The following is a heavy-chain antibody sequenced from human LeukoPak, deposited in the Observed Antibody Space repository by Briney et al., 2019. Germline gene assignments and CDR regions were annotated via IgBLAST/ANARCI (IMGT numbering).Heavy chain of an antibody. CDR3: AKDSGDWTRGTLLPRELYFDF. J-gene: IGHJ4*02. CDR2: IYHGGSS. Sequence: SETLSLTCTVSGYSITSGSYWGWIRQPPGKGLEWIGSIYHGGSSYYNPSLKSRVTISVDTSKNQSSLKLSSVTAADTAVYYCAKDSGDWTRGTLLPRELYFDFWGQGALVTVSS. V-gene: IGHV4-38-2*02. D-gene: IGHD2-21*01. CDR1: GYSITSGSY.